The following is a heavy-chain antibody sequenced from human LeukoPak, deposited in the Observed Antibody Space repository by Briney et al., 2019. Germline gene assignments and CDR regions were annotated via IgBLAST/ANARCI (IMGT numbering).Heavy chain of an antibody. D-gene: IGHD3-22*01. Sequence: SETLSLTCTVSGGSISSYYWSWLRQPPGKGLEWVGYIYYSGSTNYNPSLKRRVTISVDTSKNQFSLKLRSVTAADTAVYYCARVTGYVIEDYFDYWGQGTLVTVSS. CDR2: IYYSGST. J-gene: IGHJ4*02. CDR1: GGSISSYY. CDR3: ARVTGYVIEDYFDY. V-gene: IGHV4-59*01.